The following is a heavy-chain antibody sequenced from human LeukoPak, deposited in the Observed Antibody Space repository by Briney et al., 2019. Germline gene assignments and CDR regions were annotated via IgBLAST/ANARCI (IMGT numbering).Heavy chain of an antibody. Sequence: GGSLRLSCVASGFSVSRSYMTWVRQAPGKGLEWVAVISYDGSNKYYADSVKGRFTISRDNSKNTLYLQMNSLRAEDTAVYYCAKDKRVDYGDYTFDYWGQGTLVTVSS. CDR3: AKDKRVDYGDYTFDY. CDR1: GFSVSRSY. CDR2: ISYDGSNK. V-gene: IGHV3-30*18. J-gene: IGHJ4*02. D-gene: IGHD4-17*01.